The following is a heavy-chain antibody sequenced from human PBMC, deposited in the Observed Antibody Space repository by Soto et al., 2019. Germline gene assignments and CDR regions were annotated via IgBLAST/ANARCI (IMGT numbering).Heavy chain of an antibody. V-gene: IGHV3-23*01. CDR3: LKETSTGWGYMDV. J-gene: IGHJ6*03. Sequence: PVGSLRLSCAASGLSVTNYGMSWVRQAPGRGLEWVSTIPGSGDVTYYADSVKGRFTISRDNSKNTVNLQLDSLRVEDTAVYFCLKETSTGWGYMDVWGRGTTVTVSS. CDR2: IPGSGDVT. CDR1: GLSVTNYG. D-gene: IGHD6-19*01.